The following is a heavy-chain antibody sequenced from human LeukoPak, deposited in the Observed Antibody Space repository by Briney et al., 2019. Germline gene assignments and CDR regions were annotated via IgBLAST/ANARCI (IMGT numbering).Heavy chain of an antibody. CDR3: ARDLSYGKSDY. Sequence: SETLSLTCTVSGGSISSSSYYWGWIRQPPGKGLEWIGSIYHSGITYYNPSLKSRVTISVDTSKNQFSLRLSSVTAADTAVYYCARDLSYGKSDYWGQGILVTVSS. D-gene: IGHD5-18*01. CDR2: IYHSGIT. CDR1: GGSISSSSYY. J-gene: IGHJ4*02. V-gene: IGHV4-39*07.